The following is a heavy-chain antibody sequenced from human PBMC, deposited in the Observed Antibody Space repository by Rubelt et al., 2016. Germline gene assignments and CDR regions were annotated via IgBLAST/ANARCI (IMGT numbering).Heavy chain of an antibody. Sequence: QVQLQESGPGLVKPSETLSLTCSVSGSSISSDSYWGWIRQPPGKGLEWIGSLYHGGSTYYNPSLKSRVTISVDTSKNEFSLQLTSVTAADTAVYYCVRERATVTTLFDYWGQGTLVTVSS. CDR1: GSSISSDSY. D-gene: IGHD4-17*01. CDR2: LYHGGST. J-gene: IGHJ4*02. CDR3: VRERATVTTLFDY. V-gene: IGHV4-38-2*02.